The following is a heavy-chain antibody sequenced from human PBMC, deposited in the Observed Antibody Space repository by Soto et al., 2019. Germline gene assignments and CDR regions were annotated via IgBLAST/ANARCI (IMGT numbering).Heavy chain of an antibody. CDR2: IYQSGST. J-gene: IGHJ5*02. CDR1: GGSIRGGGYS. D-gene: IGHD2-15*01. CDR3: ARGKEYCSGGSCPRWFDP. Sequence: PSQTLSLTCAVPGGSIRGGGYSSSWIGQPPGKGLEWIGYIYQSGSTYYNPSLKSRVTISVDRSKNQFSLKLSSVTAADTAVYYCARGKEYCSGGSCPRWFDPWGQGTLVTVSS. V-gene: IGHV4-30-2*01.